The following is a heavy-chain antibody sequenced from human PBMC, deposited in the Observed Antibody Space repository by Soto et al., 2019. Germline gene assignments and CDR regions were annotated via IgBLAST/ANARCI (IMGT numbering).Heavy chain of an antibody. Sequence: QVQLVESGGGVVQPGRSLRLSCAASEFTFSSYAMDWVRQAPGKGLNWVAAIANDGGNKYYADSVKGRFTISGDNSKNTRFLQRDILGAEDTAVYYCARDGPWFSLRGAFDFWGPGTIVSAS. CDR3: ARDGPWFSLRGAFDF. J-gene: IGHJ3*01. D-gene: IGHD3-10*01. CDR2: IANDGGNK. CDR1: EFTFSSYA. V-gene: IGHV3-30-3*01.